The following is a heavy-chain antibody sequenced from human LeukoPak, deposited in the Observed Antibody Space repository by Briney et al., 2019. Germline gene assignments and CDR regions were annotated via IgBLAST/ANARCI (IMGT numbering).Heavy chain of an antibody. V-gene: IGHV1-8*01. CDR3: GLAAAEGQFDY. J-gene: IGHJ4*02. Sequence: ASVKVSCKAPGYTFTSYDINWVRQATGQGLEWMGWMNPNSGNTGYAQKFQGRVTMTRNTSISTAYMELSSLRSEDTAVYYCGLAAAEGQFDYWGQGTLVTVSS. CDR2: MNPNSGNT. CDR1: GYTFTSYD. D-gene: IGHD6-13*01.